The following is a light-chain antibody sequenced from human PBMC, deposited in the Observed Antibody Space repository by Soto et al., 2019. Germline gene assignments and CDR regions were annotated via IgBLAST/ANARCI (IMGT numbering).Light chain of an antibody. CDR3: QQYENLPT. CDR1: QNINNY. CDR2: DAS. Sequence: DIQMTQAQSSLSASVVDRVTITCQASQNINNYLNWYQQKPGRAPKLLIYDASNLEAGVPSRFRGSGSGTDFTFTISRLQPEDMATHYCQQYENLPTFGQGTRLEIK. V-gene: IGKV1-33*01. J-gene: IGKJ5*01.